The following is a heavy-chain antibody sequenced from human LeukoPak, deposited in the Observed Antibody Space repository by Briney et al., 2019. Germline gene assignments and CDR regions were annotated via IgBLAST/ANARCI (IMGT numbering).Heavy chain of an antibody. CDR2: INSDGSST. CDR3: ATYRRGYHDSSESYYFDY. Sequence: GGSLRLSCAASGLTISNYWMHWVRQAPGKGLLWVARINSDGSSTTYADSVKGRFTISRDNAKNTLYLQMSGLRAEDTAVYYCATYRRGYHDSSESYYFDYWGQGTLVTVSS. V-gene: IGHV3-74*01. J-gene: IGHJ4*02. CDR1: GLTISNYW. D-gene: IGHD3-22*01.